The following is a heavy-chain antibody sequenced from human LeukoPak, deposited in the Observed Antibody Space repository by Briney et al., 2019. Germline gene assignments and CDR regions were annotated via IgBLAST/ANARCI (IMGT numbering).Heavy chain of an antibody. V-gene: IGHV3-23*01. CDR2: ISGSGGGT. Sequence: GGSLRLSCAASGFTFSTYAMSWVRQAAGKGLEWVSLISGSGGGTYYADSVKGRFTISRDNSKNTLYLQMNSLRAEDTAVYYCARDRVDGYPTWGQGTLVTVSS. CDR3: ARDRVDGYPT. D-gene: IGHD5-24*01. CDR1: GFTFSTYA. J-gene: IGHJ5*02.